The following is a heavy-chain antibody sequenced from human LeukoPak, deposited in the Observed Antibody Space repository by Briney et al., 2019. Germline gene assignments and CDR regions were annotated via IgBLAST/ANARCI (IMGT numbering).Heavy chain of an antibody. CDR2: ISGYNGNT. CDR3: TREATGYSWFDP. CDR1: GYTFTSYG. D-gene: IGHD3-9*01. V-gene: IGHV1-18*01. J-gene: IGHJ5*02. Sequence: RASVKVSCKASGYTFTSYGISWVRQAPGQGLEWMGWISGYNGNTNYAQKFQGRVTMTTDTSTNTAYMELRSLRSDDTAVYYCTREATGYSWFDPWGQGTLVTVSS.